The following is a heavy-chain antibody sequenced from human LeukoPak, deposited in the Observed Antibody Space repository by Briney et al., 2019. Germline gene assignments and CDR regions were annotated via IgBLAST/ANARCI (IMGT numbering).Heavy chain of an antibody. J-gene: IGHJ3*02. CDR1: GFTFSSYG. D-gene: IGHD5-18*01. Sequence: PGGSLRLSCAASGFTFSSYGMHWVRQAPGKGLEWVAFIRYDGSNKYYADSVKGRFTISRDNSKNTLYLQMNSLRAEDTAVYYCAKFGTGVYGYSGSDAFDIWGQGTMVTVSS. CDR2: IRYDGSNK. CDR3: AKFGTGVYGYSGSDAFDI. V-gene: IGHV3-30*02.